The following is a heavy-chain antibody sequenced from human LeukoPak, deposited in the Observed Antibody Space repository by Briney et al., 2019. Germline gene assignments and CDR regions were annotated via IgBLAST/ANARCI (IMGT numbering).Heavy chain of an antibody. CDR3: ARDNQYNSASSDYRGTNFDS. V-gene: IGHV4-61*02. CDR1: GGSISSGSYY. CDR2: IYTSGST. J-gene: IGHJ4*02. Sequence: PSETLSLTCTVSGGSISSGSYYWSWIRQPAGKGLEWIGRIYTSGSTNYNPSLKSRVTISLDTSKNQFSLKLSSVTAADTAMYYCARDNQYNSASSDYRGTNFDSWGQGTLVTVSS. D-gene: IGHD4-11*01.